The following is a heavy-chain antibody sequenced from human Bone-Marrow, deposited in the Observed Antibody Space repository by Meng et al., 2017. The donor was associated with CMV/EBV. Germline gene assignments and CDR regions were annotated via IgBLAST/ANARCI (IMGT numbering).Heavy chain of an antibody. CDR2: INPNSGGT. J-gene: IGHJ6*02. CDR1: GYTVTGYY. CDR3: PTEPKVGDTQGYYRMDV. V-gene: IGHV1-2*02. Sequence: ASVKVSCKASGYTVTGYYMHWVRQAPGQGREWMGWINPNSGGTNYAQKFQDRVTMTRDTSISTAYMELSRLRSDDTAMLYCPTEPKVGDTQGYYRMDVWGQGTTVTVSS. D-gene: IGHD1-26*01.